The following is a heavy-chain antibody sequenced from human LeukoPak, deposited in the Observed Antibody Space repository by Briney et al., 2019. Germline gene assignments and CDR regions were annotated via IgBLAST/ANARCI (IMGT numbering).Heavy chain of an antibody. CDR2: ISSSSSTI. CDR3: TRVGGYQLPKFDY. D-gene: IGHD2-2*01. Sequence: GGSLRLSCAASGFNFNTYAMNWVRQAPGKGLEWISYISSSSSTIYYADSAKGRFSISRDNAKNSVYLEMNSPGDEDTAVYYCTRVGGYQLPKFDYWGRGTLVTVSS. J-gene: IGHJ4*02. V-gene: IGHV3-48*02. CDR1: GFNFNTYA.